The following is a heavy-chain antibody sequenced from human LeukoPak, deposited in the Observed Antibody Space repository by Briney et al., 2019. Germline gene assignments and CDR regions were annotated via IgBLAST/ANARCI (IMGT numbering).Heavy chain of an antibody. V-gene: IGHV1-18*01. CDR3: ARQFAVAGSFDY. CDR1: GYTFTSYG. CDR2: ISAYNGNT. Sequence: ASVKVSCKASGYTFTSYGISWVRQAPGQGLEWMGWISAYNGNTNYAQELQGRVTMTTDTSTSTAYMELRSLRSDDTAVYYCARQFAVAGSFDYWGQGTLVTVSS. J-gene: IGHJ4*02. D-gene: IGHD6-19*01.